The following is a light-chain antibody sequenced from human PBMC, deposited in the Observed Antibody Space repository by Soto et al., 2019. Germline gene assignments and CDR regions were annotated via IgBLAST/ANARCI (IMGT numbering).Light chain of an antibody. V-gene: IGKV3-20*01. CDR3: QQYGSSPPRT. J-gene: IGKJ1*01. CDR1: QSVSSSY. CDR2: GAS. Sequence: EIVLTQSPGTLSLSPGERATLSCRASQSVSSSYLAWYQQKPGQAPRLLIYGASSRATGIPDRFSGSGSGTDFTLTISRLEPEDFELYYCQQYGSSPPRTFGQGTKVEIK.